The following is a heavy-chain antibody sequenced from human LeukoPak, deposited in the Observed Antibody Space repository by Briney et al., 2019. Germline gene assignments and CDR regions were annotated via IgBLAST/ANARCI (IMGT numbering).Heavy chain of an antibody. CDR3: ARSSATAGPTHNWFGP. CDR2: INHSGST. D-gene: IGHD6-13*01. Sequence: PSETLSLTCAVYGGSFSGYYWSWIRQPPGKGLEWIGEINHSGSTNYNPSLKSRVTISVDTSKNQFSLKLSSVTAADTAVYYCARSSATAGPTHNWFGPWGQGTLVTVPS. CDR1: GGSFSGYY. V-gene: IGHV4-34*01. J-gene: IGHJ5*02.